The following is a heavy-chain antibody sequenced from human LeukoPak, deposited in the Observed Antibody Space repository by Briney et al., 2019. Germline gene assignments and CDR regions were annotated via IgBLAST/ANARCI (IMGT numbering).Heavy chain of an antibody. Sequence: PSETLSLTCTVSGGSISRDYWSWIRQPPGRGLEWIGYIYHSGSTYYNPSLKSRVTISVDTSKNQFSLKLSSVTAADTAVYYCARHLGRNWGLMVAFDIWGQGTMVTVSS. J-gene: IGHJ3*02. V-gene: IGHV4-59*08. CDR3: ARHLGRNWGLMVAFDI. D-gene: IGHD7-27*01. CDR2: IYHSGST. CDR1: GGSISRDY.